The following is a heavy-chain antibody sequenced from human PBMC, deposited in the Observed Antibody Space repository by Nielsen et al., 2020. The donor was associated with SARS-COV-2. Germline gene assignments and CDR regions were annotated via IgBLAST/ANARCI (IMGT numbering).Heavy chain of an antibody. CDR3: AREQDDHLLDY. D-gene: IGHD1-14*01. V-gene: IGHV3-48*03. CDR1: GFTFSSYE. J-gene: IGHJ4*02. CDR2: ISRSGDTV. Sequence: GGSLRLSCAASGFTFSSYEMNWVRQAPGQGLEWLSYISRSGDTVYYADSVKGRLTVSRDNAENSLFLLMNSLRAEDTAVYFCAREQDDHLLDYWGQGTLVTVSS.